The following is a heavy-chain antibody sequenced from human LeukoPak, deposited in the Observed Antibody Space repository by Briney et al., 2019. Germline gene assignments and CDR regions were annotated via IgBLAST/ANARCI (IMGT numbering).Heavy chain of an antibody. CDR2: ISDDGRNK. CDR1: GFTFSIYG. Sequence: GGSLRLSCAASGFTFSIYGMHWVRQAPGKGLEWVAVISDDGRNKYYAESVKGRITISRDNSKNTLYLQMNSLRAEDTAVYYCASGNSHAFDIWGQGTMVTVSS. J-gene: IGHJ3*02. CDR3: ASGNSHAFDI. V-gene: IGHV3-30*03.